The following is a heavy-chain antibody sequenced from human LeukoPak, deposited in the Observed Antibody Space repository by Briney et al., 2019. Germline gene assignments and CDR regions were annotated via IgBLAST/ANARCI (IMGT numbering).Heavy chain of an antibody. CDR2: ISSSSYI. V-gene: IGHV3-21*01. Sequence: GGSLRLSCAASGFTFSSYSMNWVRQAPGKGLEWVSSISSSSYIYYADSVKGRFTISRDNAKNSLYLQMNSLRAEDTAVYYCAGYGDYVELYAFDIWGQGTMVTVSS. CDR1: GFTFSSYS. D-gene: IGHD4-17*01. CDR3: AGYGDYVELYAFDI. J-gene: IGHJ3*02.